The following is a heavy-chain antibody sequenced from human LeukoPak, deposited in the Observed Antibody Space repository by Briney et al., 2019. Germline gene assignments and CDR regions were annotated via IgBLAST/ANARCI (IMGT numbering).Heavy chain of an antibody. CDR2: SESKVDGVTP. CDR3: TTHRDYSSGFNFDY. J-gene: IGHJ4*02. Sequence: GGSLRLSCATSGFIFSNAWMSCVRQAPGKGLEWVGHSESKVDGVTPDYAPPLKGRFIISRDDSRSTLYLQMNSLKTEDTAVYYCTTHRDYSSGFNFDYWGQGALVTVSS. V-gene: IGHV3-15*04. CDR1: GFIFSNAW. D-gene: IGHD6-19*01.